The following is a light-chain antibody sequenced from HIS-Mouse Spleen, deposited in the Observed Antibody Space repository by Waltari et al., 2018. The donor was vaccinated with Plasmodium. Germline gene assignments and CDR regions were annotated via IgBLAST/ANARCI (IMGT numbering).Light chain of an antibody. Sequence: EIVMTQSPATLSVSPGERATLYCRDSQSVSSNLAWDQQKPGQAPRHFIYGASTRATGSPARFSGSGSGTEFTLTISRLQSEDFAVYYCQQYNNWSFTFGPGTKVDIK. CDR2: GAS. CDR1: QSVSSN. CDR3: QQYNNWSFT. J-gene: IGKJ3*01. V-gene: IGKV3-15*01.